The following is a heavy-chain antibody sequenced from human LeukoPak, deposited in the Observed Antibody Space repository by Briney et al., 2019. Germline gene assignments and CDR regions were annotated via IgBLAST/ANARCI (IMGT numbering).Heavy chain of an antibody. CDR3: AKEAPLTNDAFDI. V-gene: IGHV3-9*01. J-gene: IGHJ3*02. CDR1: GFTFDDYA. CDR2: ISWNSGSI. Sequence: GGSLRLSCAASGFTFDDYAMHWVRQAPGKGLEWVSGISWNSGSIGYADSVKGRFTISRDNAKNSPYLQMNSLRAEDTALYYCAKEAPLTNDAFDIWGQGTMVTVSS.